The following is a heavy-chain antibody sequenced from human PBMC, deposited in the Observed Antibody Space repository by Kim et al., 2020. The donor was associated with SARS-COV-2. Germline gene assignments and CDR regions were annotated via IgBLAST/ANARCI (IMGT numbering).Heavy chain of an antibody. V-gene: IGHV3-21*01. J-gene: IGHJ4*02. CDR3: ARDSQWEQGPYY. Sequence: GGSLRLSCAASGFTFSSFSMIWVRQAPGKGLEWVSSISGSSTHIFFADSVKGRFTISRDNAKNSLYLQMSSLRDEDTAVYYCARDSQWEQGPYYWGEGTLVTVPS. CDR2: ISGSSTHI. CDR1: GFTFSSFS. D-gene: IGHD1-26*01.